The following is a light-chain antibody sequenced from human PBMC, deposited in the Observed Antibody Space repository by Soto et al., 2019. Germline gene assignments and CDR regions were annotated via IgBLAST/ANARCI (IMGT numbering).Light chain of an antibody. J-gene: IGLJ2*01. CDR2: EDI. V-gene: IGLV2-23*01. CDR3: CSYAGGASVV. CDR1: SSDIGRYNL. Sequence: QSALTQPASVSGSPGQSITISCTGTSSDIGRYNLVSWYQQHPGKAPKLIIYEDIERPSGVSDRFSGCKSGNTASLTISGLQTEDEADYYCCSYAGGASVVFGGGTKLTVL.